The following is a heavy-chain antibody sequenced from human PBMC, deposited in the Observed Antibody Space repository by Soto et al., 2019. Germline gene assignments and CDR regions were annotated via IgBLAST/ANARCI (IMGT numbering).Heavy chain of an antibody. CDR1: GGSFSGYY. J-gene: IGHJ6*03. V-gene: IGHV4-34*01. D-gene: IGHD3-22*01. Sequence: LSLTCAVYGGSFSGYYWSWIRQPPGKGLEWIGEINHSGSTNYNPSLKSRVTISVDTSKNQFSLKLSSVTAADTAVYYCARVTKGRVIPDFYYYYYMDVWGKGTTVTVSS. CDR2: INHSGST. CDR3: ARVTKGRVIPDFYYYYYMDV.